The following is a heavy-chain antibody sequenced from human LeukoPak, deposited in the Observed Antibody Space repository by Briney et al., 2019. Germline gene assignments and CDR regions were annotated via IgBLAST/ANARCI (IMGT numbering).Heavy chain of an antibody. CDR3: AKDSPRYYYDSSGLDAFDI. CDR1: GFTFSSYA. J-gene: IGHJ3*02. CDR2: ISGSGGST. V-gene: IGHV3-23*01. Sequence: GGSLRLSCAASGFTFSSYAMSWVRQAPGKGLEWVSAISGSGGSTYYADSVKGRFTISRDNSKNTLYLQMNSLRAEDTAVYYCAKDSPRYYYDSSGLDAFDIWGQGTMVTVSS. D-gene: IGHD3-22*01.